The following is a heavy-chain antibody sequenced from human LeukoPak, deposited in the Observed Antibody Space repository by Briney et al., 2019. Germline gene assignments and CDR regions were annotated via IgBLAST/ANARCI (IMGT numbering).Heavy chain of an antibody. CDR3: ARLLGSFGVIIGLDY. Sequence: SKPRSLTGSFPEDSVGVFYGGWFRKTPGSRLEWIGPTYTNGTPPSTPSPKSQVTISGGSKNQFHLNVRYVTAADTAMYYCARLLGSFGVIIGLDYWGHGTFVTVSS. CDR2: TYTNGTP. D-gene: IGHD3-3*01. CDR1: EDSVGVFY. V-gene: IGHV4-4*07. J-gene: IGHJ4*01.